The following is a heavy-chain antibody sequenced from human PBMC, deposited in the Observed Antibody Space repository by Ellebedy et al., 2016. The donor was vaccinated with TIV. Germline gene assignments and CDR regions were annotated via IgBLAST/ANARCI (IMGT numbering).Heavy chain of an antibody. CDR2: ISAGGETT. D-gene: IGHD5-24*01. CDR1: GFTFSSYW. J-gene: IGHJ6*02. V-gene: IGHV3-23*01. CDR3: APRFPTYNVDV. Sequence: GESLKISXAASGFTFSSYWMTWVRQAPGKGLEWVSSISAGGETTYYADSVKGRFTSSRDSAKNTLYLLMNSLRADDTAVYYCAPRFPTYNVDVWGRGTTVIVSS.